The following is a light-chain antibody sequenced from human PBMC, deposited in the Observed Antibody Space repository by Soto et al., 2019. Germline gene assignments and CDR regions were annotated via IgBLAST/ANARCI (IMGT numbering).Light chain of an antibody. CDR1: SSDVGGYNY. V-gene: IGLV2-14*01. CDR2: NVS. Sequence: QSALAQPASVSGSPGQSITISCTGTSSDVGGYNYVSWYRQHPGKAPKLIIYNVSNRPSGVSNRFSGSKSGNTASLTISGLQAEDEGHYYCSSFTSSNTVLFGGGTKVTVL. CDR3: SSFTSSNTVL. J-gene: IGLJ2*01.